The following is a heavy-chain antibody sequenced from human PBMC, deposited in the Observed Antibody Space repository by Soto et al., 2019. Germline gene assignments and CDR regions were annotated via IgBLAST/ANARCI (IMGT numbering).Heavy chain of an antibody. CDR1: GGSISSSSYY. D-gene: IGHD3-3*01. CDR3: ARLRIFGVVRNYFDY. V-gene: IGHV4-39*01. Sequence: QLQLQESGPGLVKPSETLSLTCTVSGGSISSSSYYWGWIRQPPGKGLEWIGSIYYSGSTYYSPSLKSRVTISVDTSKNQFSLKLSSVTAADTAVYYCARLRIFGVVRNYFDYWGQGTLVTVSS. J-gene: IGHJ4*02. CDR2: IYYSGST.